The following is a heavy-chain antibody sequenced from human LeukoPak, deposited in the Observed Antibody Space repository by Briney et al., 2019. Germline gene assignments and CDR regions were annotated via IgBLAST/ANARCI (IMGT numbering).Heavy chain of an antibody. D-gene: IGHD1-26*01. J-gene: IGHJ4*02. Sequence: PSETLSLTCAVYGGSFSGYYWSWIRQPPGKGLEWIGEINHSGSTNYNPSLKSRVTISVDTSKNQFSLKLSSVTAADTAVYYCARDDRFYSGSQDYWGQGTLVTVSS. CDR1: GGSFSGYY. CDR2: INHSGST. CDR3: ARDDRFYSGSQDY. V-gene: IGHV4-34*01.